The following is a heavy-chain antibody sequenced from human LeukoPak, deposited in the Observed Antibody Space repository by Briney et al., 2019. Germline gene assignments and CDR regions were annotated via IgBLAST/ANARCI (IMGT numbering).Heavy chain of an antibody. D-gene: IGHD6-13*01. Sequence: SETLSLTCTVSGGSISSSSYYWGWIRQPPGKGLEWIGSIYYSGSTYYNPSLKSRVTISVDTSKNQFSLKLSSVTAADTAVYYCARVYKGLYSSRRSDIWGQGTMVTVSS. J-gene: IGHJ3*02. CDR3: ARVYKGLYSSRRSDI. CDR1: GGSISSSSYY. CDR2: IYYSGST. V-gene: IGHV4-39*07.